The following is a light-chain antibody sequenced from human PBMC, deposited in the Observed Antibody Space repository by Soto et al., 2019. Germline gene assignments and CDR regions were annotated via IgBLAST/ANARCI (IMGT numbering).Light chain of an antibody. V-gene: IGLV2-11*01. Sequence: QSALTQPRSVSGSPGQSVTISCTGTSSDVGGYNYVSWYQQHPGKAPTVMIYDVTERPSGVPDRFSGSKSGNTASLTISGLQAGDEADYYCCSYAGSYTLVFGGGTQLTVL. J-gene: IGLJ2*01. CDR2: DVT. CDR1: SSDVGGYNY. CDR3: CSYAGSYTLV.